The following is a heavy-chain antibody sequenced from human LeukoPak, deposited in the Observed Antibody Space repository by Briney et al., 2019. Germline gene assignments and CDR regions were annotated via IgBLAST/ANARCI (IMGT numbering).Heavy chain of an antibody. J-gene: IGHJ6*02. Sequence: PGGSLRLSCAASGFTVSTNYMSWVRQAPGKGLEWLSIIYSGGDTFYADSVKGRFTISRDTSKKTLYLQMKSLRVEDTAVYYCVGEGLPPYYGMDVWGQGTSVTVSS. D-gene: IGHD2-21*02. CDR2: IYSGGDT. CDR1: GFTVSTNY. CDR3: VGEGLPPYYGMDV. V-gene: IGHV3-53*01.